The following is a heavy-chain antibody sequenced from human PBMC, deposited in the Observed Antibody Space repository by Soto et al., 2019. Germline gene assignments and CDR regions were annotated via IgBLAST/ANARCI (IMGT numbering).Heavy chain of an antibody. V-gene: IGHV4-34*01. J-gene: IGHJ5*02. D-gene: IGHD6-13*01. CDR2: INHSGST. CDR3: ARGQWGHSSSWYGGKKNWFDP. Sequence: SETLSLTCAVYGGSFSGYYWSWIRQPPGKGLEWIGEINHSGSTNYNPSLKSRVTISVDTSKNQFSLKLSSVTAADTAVYYCARGQWGHSSSWYGGKKNWFDPWGQGTLVTVSS. CDR1: GGSFSGYY.